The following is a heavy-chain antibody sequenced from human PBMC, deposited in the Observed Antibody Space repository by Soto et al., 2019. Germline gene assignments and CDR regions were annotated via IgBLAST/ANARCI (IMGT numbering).Heavy chain of an antibody. CDR2: INHSGST. CDR3: ARHPGPQLAKAAFDI. V-gene: IGHV4-34*01. Sequence: QVQLQQWGAGLLKPSETLSLTCAVYGGSFSGYYWSWIRQPPGKGLEWIGEINHSGSTNYNPSLKSRVTISVDPSKNQCSLKLSSVTAADTAVYYCARHPGPQLAKAAFDIWGQGTMVTVSS. D-gene: IGHD6-13*01. J-gene: IGHJ3*02. CDR1: GGSFSGYY.